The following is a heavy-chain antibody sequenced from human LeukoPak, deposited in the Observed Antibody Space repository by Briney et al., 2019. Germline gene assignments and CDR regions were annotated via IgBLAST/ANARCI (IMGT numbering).Heavy chain of an antibody. D-gene: IGHD2-2*01. CDR1: GYTFTSYG. CDR3: ARDVTGSSIQNPFDY. CDR2: ISAYNGNT. Sequence: ASVKVSCKASGYTFTSYGISWVRQAPGQGLEWMGWISAYNGNTNYAQKLQGRVTMTTDTSTSTAYMELRSLRSDDTAVYYCARDVTGSSIQNPFDYWGQGTLVTVSS. J-gene: IGHJ4*02. V-gene: IGHV1-18*01.